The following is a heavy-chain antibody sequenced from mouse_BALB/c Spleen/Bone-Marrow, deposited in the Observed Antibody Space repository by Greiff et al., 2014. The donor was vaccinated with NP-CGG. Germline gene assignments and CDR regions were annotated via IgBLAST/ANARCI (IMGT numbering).Heavy chain of an antibody. V-gene: IGHV1-87*01. CDR1: GYTFTSYW. CDR3: ARSGPPAY. CDR2: IYPGDGDT. Sequence: VQLQQSGAELARPGASVKLSCKASGYTFTSYWMQWVKQRPGQGLEWIGAIYPGDGDTRYTQKFKGKATLTADKSSSTAYMQLSSLASEDSAVYYRARSGPPAYWGQGTLVTVSA. D-gene: IGHD4-1*01. J-gene: IGHJ3*01.